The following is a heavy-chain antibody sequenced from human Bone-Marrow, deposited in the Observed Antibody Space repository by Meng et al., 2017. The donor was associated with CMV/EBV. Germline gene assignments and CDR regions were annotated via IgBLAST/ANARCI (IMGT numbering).Heavy chain of an antibody. CDR2: IRSDGSNK. D-gene: IGHD4-17*01. Sequence: GGSLRLSCEASGFTFSSYAMHWVRQAPGKGLEWVAFIRSDGSNKYYAASVKGRFTISRDNSKNTLYLQMKILRAEDTAVYYFAKRAPTTVTIDYWGQGTLVTVSS. CDR1: GFTFSSYA. CDR3: AKRAPTTVTIDY. J-gene: IGHJ4*02. V-gene: IGHV3-30*02.